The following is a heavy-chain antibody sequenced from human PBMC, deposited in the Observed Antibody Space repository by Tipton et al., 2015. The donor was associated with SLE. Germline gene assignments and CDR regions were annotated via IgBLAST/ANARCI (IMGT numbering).Heavy chain of an antibody. CDR1: GGSFSGYY. Sequence: TLSLTCAVYGGSFSGYYRSWNRQPPGKGLEWIGEINHSGSTNYNPSLKSRVTISVDTSKNQFSLKLSSVTAADTAVYYCARGGLGDYWGQGTLVTVSS. J-gene: IGHJ4*02. D-gene: IGHD6-19*01. V-gene: IGHV4-34*01. CDR3: ARGGLGDY. CDR2: INHSGST.